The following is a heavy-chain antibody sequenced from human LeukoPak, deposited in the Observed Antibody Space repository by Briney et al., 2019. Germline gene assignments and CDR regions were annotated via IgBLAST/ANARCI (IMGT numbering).Heavy chain of an antibody. CDR3: ARWDSGSYFLDY. D-gene: IGHD1-26*01. V-gene: IGHV4-59*02. CDR1: GGSVSSYY. Sequence: SETLSLTCTVSGGSVSSYYWNCIRQPPGKGLEWIGYIHYSGSTNYNPSLKSRVTISVDTSKNQFSLKLNSVTAADTAVYYCARWDSGSYFLDYWGQGTLVTVSS. J-gene: IGHJ4*02. CDR2: IHYSGST.